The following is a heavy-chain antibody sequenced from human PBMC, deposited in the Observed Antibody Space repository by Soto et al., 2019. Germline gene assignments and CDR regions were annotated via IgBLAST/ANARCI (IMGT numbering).Heavy chain of an antibody. CDR2: IYYSGST. Sequence: SETLCLICTVSGGSISSADYYWSLIRQPPGKGLEWIGYIYYSGSTNYNPSLKSRVTISVDTSKNQFSLKLSSVTAADTAVYYCARAYRELWPPFDYYGMDVWGQGTTVTVSS. V-gene: IGHV4-61*08. CDR1: GGSISSADYY. CDR3: ARAYRELWPPFDYYGMDV. D-gene: IGHD5-18*01. J-gene: IGHJ6*02.